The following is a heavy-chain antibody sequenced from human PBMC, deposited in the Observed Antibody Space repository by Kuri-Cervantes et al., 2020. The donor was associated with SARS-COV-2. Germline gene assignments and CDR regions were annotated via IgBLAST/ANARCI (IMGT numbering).Heavy chain of an antibody. V-gene: IGHV3-7*04. CDR3: ARDGWGSTSHNWFDP. CDR1: GFTFSYYL. CDR2: INQDGSEK. D-gene: IGHD2-2*01. J-gene: IGHJ5*02. Sequence: GESLKISCAASGFTFSYYLMSWVRQAPGKGLEWVANINQDGSEKYYVGSVKGRFTISRDNAKNSLYLQMNSLRAEDTAVYYCARDGWGSTSHNWFDPWGQGTLVTVSS.